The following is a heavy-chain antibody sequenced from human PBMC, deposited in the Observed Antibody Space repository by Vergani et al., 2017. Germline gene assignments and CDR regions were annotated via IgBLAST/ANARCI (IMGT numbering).Heavy chain of an antibody. V-gene: IGHV3-9*01. CDR2: ISWNSGSI. CDR1: GFTFDDYA. D-gene: IGHD3-10*02. Sequence: EVQLVESGGGLVQPGRSLRLSCAASGFTFDDYAMHWVRQAPGKGLEWVSGISWNSGSIGYADSVKGRFTISRDDAKNSLYLQMNSLRAEDTALYYCAKGVFPHDAFDIWGQGTMVTVSS. CDR3: AKGVFPHDAFDI. J-gene: IGHJ3*02.